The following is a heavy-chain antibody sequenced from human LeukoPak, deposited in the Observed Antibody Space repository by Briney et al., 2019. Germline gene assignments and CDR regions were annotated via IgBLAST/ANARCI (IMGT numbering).Heavy chain of an antibody. CDR2: IYYSGST. D-gene: IGHD5-24*01. Sequence: SETLSLTCTVSGGSISSGGYYWSWIRQHPGKGLEWIGYIYYSGSTYYNPSLKSRVTISVDTSKNQFSLKLSSVTAADTAVYYCASSDGYNLRDAFDIWGQGTMVTASS. J-gene: IGHJ3*02. V-gene: IGHV4-31*03. CDR3: ASSDGYNLRDAFDI. CDR1: GGSISSGGYY.